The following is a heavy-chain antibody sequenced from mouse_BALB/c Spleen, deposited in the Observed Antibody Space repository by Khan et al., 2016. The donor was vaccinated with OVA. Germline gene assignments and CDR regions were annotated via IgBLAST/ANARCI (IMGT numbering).Heavy chain of an antibody. Sequence: IQLVQSGPELMKPGASVKISCKASGYSFSTYYIHWVTRSHGKTLEWIGYIDPFNGDTTYNQNFKGKATLTVDKSSSTAYMHLTSLTSEDSAFYYGARHGSTSWFAYWGQGTLVTVSA. CDR1: GYSFSTYY. V-gene: IGHV1S135*01. CDR2: IDPFNGDT. CDR3: ARHGSTSWFAY. D-gene: IGHD1-1*01. J-gene: IGHJ3*01.